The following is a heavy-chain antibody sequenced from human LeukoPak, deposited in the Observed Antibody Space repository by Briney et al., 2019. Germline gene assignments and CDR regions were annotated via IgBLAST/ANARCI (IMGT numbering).Heavy chain of an antibody. CDR3: ARGGRGYYDFWSGYHEYNWFDP. CDR1: GYTFTGYY. D-gene: IGHD3-3*01. V-gene: IGHV1-2*02. Sequence: ASVKVSCKASGYTFTGYYMHWVRQAPGQGLEWMGWINPNSGGTNYAQKFQGRVTMTRDTSISTAYMELSRLRSDDTAVYYCARGGRGYYDFWSGYHEYNWFDPWGQGTLVTVSS. J-gene: IGHJ5*02. CDR2: INPNSGGT.